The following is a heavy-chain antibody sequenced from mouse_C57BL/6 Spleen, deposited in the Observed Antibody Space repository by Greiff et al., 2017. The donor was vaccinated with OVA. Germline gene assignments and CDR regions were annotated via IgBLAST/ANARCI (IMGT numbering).Heavy chain of an antibody. CDR2: IYPSDSET. Sequence: QVQLKQPGAELVRPGSSVKLSCKASGYTFTSYWMDWVKQRPGQGLEWIGNIYPSDSETHYNQKFKDKATLTVDKSSSTAYMQLSSLTSEDSAVYYCARLQDYYGSEYFDVWGTGTTVTVSS. CDR1: GYTFTSYW. D-gene: IGHD1-1*01. CDR3: ARLQDYYGSEYFDV. V-gene: IGHV1-61*01. J-gene: IGHJ1*03.